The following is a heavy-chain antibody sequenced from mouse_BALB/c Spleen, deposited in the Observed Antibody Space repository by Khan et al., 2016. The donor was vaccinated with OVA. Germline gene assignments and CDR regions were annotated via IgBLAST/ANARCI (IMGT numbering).Heavy chain of an antibody. CDR2: INPTSGYT. J-gene: IGHJ3*01. Sequence: QVQLKQSGAELAKPGASVKMSCKASGYMFTSYWMNWVKQRPGQGLEWIGYINPTSGYTDYNQKFKDRATLTADKSSSTAYMQLSSLSSEDSAFYYCARSDYGSLAYWGQGTLVTVSA. CDR1: GYMFTSYW. V-gene: IGHV1-7*01. D-gene: IGHD1-1*01. CDR3: ARSDYGSLAY.